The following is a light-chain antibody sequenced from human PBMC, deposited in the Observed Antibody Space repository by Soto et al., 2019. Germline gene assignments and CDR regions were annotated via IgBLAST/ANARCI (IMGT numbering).Light chain of an antibody. V-gene: IGKV3-15*01. CDR2: GAS. Sequence: IVMTQSPATLSVSPGARATLSCRASQSVNNFLAWYQQTPGQAPRLXIYGASTRATGIPERFSGSGAGPECTLTISSLQSEDVAIDYCHQYNYWPRTVGQGTQVDIK. J-gene: IGKJ1*01. CDR3: HQYNYWPRT. CDR1: QSVNNF.